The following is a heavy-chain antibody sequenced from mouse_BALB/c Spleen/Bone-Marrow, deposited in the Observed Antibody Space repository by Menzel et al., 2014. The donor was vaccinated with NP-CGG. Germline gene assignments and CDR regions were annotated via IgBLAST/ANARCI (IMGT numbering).Heavy chain of an antibody. CDR2: IWAGGST. V-gene: IGHV2-9*02. D-gene: IGHD2-4*01. CDR3: ARGLQYYAMDY. J-gene: IGHJ4*01. Sequence: QVHVKQSGPGLVAPSQSLSITCTVSGFSLTSYGVHWVRQPPGKGLEWLGVIWAGGSTNYNSALMSRLSISKDNSKSXVFLKMNSLQTDDTAMYYCARGLQYYAMDYWGQGTSVTVSS. CDR1: GFSLTSYG.